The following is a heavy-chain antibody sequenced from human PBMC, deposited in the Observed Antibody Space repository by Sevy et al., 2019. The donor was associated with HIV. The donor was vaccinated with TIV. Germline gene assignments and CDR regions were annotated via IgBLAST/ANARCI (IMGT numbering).Heavy chain of an antibody. CDR3: ARIAVTYCTNDCYHRFDY. Sequence: GGSLRLSCATSGFSFSQYAFHWVRQAPGKGLDWVSSISYDGSYKKYADSVKGRFTISRDNSRNTLYLQMNSLRFDDTTMYYCARIAVTYCTNDCYHRFDYWGQGALVTVSS. V-gene: IGHV3-30*04. CDR1: GFSFSQYA. J-gene: IGHJ4*02. D-gene: IGHD2-8*01. CDR2: ISYDGSYK.